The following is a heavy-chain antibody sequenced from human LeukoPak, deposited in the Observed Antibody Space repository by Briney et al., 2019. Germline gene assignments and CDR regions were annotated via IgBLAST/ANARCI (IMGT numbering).Heavy chain of an antibody. CDR1: GYTFTGYY. D-gene: IGHD3-3*01. CDR2: INPNSGGT. J-gene: IGHJ3*02. V-gene: IGHV1-2*02. Sequence: ASVKVSCKASGYTFTGYYMHWVRQAPGQGLEWMGRINPNSGGTNYAQKLQGRVTMTTDTSTSTAYMELRSLRSDDTAVYYCARDQFLSKDAFDIWGQGTMVTVSS. CDR3: ARDQFLSKDAFDI.